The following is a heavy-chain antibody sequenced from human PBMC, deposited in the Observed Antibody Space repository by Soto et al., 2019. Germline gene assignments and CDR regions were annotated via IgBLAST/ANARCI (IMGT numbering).Heavy chain of an antibody. Sequence: QVQLVQSGAEVKKHGASVKVSCKASGYTFNFYGITWVRQAPGQGLEWMGWISGFNGNTNYAADLQGRVTITTDTSTSTAYMELRCLRSDDTAVYYCARIGVSSGHESPDFDSCGQGTLVTVSS. CDR2: ISGFNGNT. CDR1: GYTFNFYG. V-gene: IGHV1-18*01. D-gene: IGHD3-16*01. J-gene: IGHJ4*02. CDR3: ARIGVSSGHESPDFDS.